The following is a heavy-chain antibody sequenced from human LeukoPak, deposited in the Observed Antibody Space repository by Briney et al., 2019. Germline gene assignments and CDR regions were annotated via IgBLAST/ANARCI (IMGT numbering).Heavy chain of an antibody. D-gene: IGHD6-19*01. CDR3: ARDSVAGVDY. CDR2: ICSSGSTI. J-gene: IGHJ4*02. Sequence: QPGGSLRLSCAASGFTFSSYEMNWVRQAPGKGLEGVSYICSSGSTIYYADSVKGRFTISRDNAKNSLYLQMNSLRAEDTAVYYCARDSVAGVDYWGLGTLVTVSS. V-gene: IGHV3-48*03. CDR1: GFTFSSYE.